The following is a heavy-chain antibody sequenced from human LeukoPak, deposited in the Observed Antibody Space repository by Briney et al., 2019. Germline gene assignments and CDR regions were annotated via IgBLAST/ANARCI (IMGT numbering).Heavy chain of an antibody. Sequence: PSETLSLTCTVSGGSISSNNYYWDWIRQPPGKGLEWIGSIYYSGSTYYNPSLKSRVTISVDTSKNQFPLKLSSVTAADTAVYYCANRMDTAMVRGYRGADYWGQGTLVTVSS. CDR2: IYYSGST. J-gene: IGHJ4*02. CDR1: GGSISSNNYY. CDR3: ANRMDTAMVRGYRGADY. D-gene: IGHD5-18*01. V-gene: IGHV4-39*01.